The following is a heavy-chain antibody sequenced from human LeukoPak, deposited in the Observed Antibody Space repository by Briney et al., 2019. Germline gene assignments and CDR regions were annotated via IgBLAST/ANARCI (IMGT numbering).Heavy chain of an antibody. J-gene: IGHJ6*02. CDR3: ARDSRGSSWYSYYYGMDV. Sequence: GGSLRLSCAASGFTFSSYEMNWVRQAPGKELEWVSYISSSGSTIYYADSVKGRFTISRDNAKNSLYLQMNSLRAEDTAVYYCARDSRGSSWYSYYYGMDVWGQGTTVTVSS. CDR1: GFTFSSYE. D-gene: IGHD6-13*01. CDR2: ISSSGSTI. V-gene: IGHV3-48*03.